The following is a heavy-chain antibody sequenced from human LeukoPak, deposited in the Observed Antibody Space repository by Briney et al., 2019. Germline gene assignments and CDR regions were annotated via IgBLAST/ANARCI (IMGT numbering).Heavy chain of an antibody. D-gene: IGHD3-10*01. V-gene: IGHV3-23*01. CDR2: ISGSGGST. Sequence: GGSLRLSCAASGFTFSSYAMSWVRQAPGKGLEWVSAISGSGGSTYYADSVKGRFTISRDNSKNTLYLQMHSLRAEDTAVYYCAKPQLLWFGELDYWGQGTLVTVSS. J-gene: IGHJ4*02. CDR1: GFTFSSYA. CDR3: AKPQLLWFGELDY.